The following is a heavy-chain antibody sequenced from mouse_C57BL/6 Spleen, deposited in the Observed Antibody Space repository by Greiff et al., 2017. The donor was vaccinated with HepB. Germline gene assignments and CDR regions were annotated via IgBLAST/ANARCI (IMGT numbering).Heavy chain of an antibody. CDR1: GYTFTDYN. J-gene: IGHJ2*01. Sequence: EVKLVESGPELVKPGASVKIPCKASGYTFTDYNMDWVKQSHGKSLEWIGDINPNNGGTIYNQKFKGKATLTVDKSSSTAYMELRSLTSEDTAVYYCARRRGSYFDYWGQGTTLTVSS. CDR3: ARRRGSYFDY. V-gene: IGHV1-18*01. CDR2: INPNNGGT.